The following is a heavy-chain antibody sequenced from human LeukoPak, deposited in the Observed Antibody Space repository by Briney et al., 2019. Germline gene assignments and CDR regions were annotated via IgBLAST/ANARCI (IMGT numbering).Heavy chain of an antibody. CDR2: IIPIFGTA. V-gene: IGHV1-69*05. D-gene: IGHD3-10*01. J-gene: IGHJ3*02. CDR1: GGTFSSYA. CDR3: ARSYGSGSYTGDAFDI. Sequence: SVRVSCKASGGTFSSYAISWVRQASGQGLEWMGGIIPIFGTANYAQKFQGRVTITTDESTSTAYMELSSLRSEDTAVYYCARSYGSGSYTGDAFDIWGQGTMVTVSS.